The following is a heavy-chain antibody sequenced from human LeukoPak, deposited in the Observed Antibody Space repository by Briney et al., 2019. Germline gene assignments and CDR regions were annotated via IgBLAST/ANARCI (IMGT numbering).Heavy chain of an antibody. CDR1: GGSISSYY. V-gene: IGHV4-59*01. D-gene: IGHD3-10*01. J-gene: IGHJ6*02. CDR2: IYYTGTT. CDR3: ARDKYGSGSDYYYYYGMDV. Sequence: PSETLSLTCTVSGGSISSYYWSWIRLPPGKGLEWIGYIYYTGTTYYNPSLKSRVTISLDTSKNQFSLKLSSVTAADAAVYYCARDKYGSGSDYYYYYGMDVWGQGTTVTVSS.